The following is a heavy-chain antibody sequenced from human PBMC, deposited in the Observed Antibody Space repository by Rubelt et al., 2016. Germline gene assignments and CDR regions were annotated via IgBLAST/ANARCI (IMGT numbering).Heavy chain of an antibody. CDR3: AKDRSGSYQPGRYFDY. CDR1: GFTFDDYA. J-gene: IGHJ4*02. D-gene: IGHD1-26*01. Sequence: EVQLVESGGGLVQPGRSLRLSCAASGFTFDDYAMHWVRQAPGKGLEWVSGVSWNSGSIGYGDSVKGRLTISRDNAKNSLYLQMNSLRGEDTALYYCAKDRSGSYQPGRYFDYWGQGTLVTVSS. V-gene: IGHV3-9*01. CDR2: VSWNSGSI.